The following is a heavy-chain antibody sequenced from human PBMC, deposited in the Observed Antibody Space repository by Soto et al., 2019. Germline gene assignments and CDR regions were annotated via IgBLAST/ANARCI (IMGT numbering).Heavy chain of an antibody. J-gene: IGHJ6*02. D-gene: IGHD6-13*01. CDR3: ARDLKMGSSRFSYYYGKDV. CDR2: IYYSGST. CDR1: GGSISSYY. V-gene: IGHV4-59*01. Sequence: QVQLQESGPGLVKPSETLSLTCTVSGGSISSYYWSWIRQPPGKGLEWIGYIYYSGSTNYNPSLKSRVTLPGDTSKNPFSLQLSAVTAADTAVYYYARDLKMGSSRFSYYYGKDVWGQGTTVTVSS.